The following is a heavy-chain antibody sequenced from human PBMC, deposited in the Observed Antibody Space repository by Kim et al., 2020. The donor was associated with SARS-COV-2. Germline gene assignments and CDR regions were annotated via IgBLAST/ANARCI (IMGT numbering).Heavy chain of an antibody. D-gene: IGHD3-10*01. CDR3: ATDGDGSGSYLKV. Sequence: HCTDPVMGRFAISRDRSNNTLYLKMSSLRGDDTAVYYCATDGDGSGSYLKVWGQGTLVTVSS. J-gene: IGHJ4*02. V-gene: IGHV3-30*09.